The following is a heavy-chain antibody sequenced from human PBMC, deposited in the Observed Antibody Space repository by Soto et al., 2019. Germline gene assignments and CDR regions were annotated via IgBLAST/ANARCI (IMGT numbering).Heavy chain of an antibody. CDR1: GFTFSSYG. CDR3: ARSQYSSSWYPVDY. CDR2: IYDDGRNK. V-gene: IGHV3-33*01. D-gene: IGHD6-13*01. Sequence: QVPLVESGGGVVQPGRSLGLSCAASGFTFSSYGMHWVRQAPGKGLVWVAVIYDDGRNKYYADSVKGRFTISRDNSNNTLYLQMNSLRAEDTAVYYCARSQYSSSWYPVDYWGQGTLGSVSS. J-gene: IGHJ4*02.